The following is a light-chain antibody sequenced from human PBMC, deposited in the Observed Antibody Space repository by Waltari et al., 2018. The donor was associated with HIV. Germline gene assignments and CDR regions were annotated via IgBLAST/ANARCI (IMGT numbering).Light chain of an antibody. Sequence: QSVLTQPPSASGTPGQRVTISCSGSRSNIGSNTVSWYQQVPGTAPKVFIYSNDDRPSGVPDRFSGSKSGTSASLAISGLQSEDEADYYCATWDDSLNGWVFGGGTKVTVL. CDR1: RSNIGSNT. CDR2: SND. V-gene: IGLV1-44*01. CDR3: ATWDDSLNGWV. J-gene: IGLJ3*02.